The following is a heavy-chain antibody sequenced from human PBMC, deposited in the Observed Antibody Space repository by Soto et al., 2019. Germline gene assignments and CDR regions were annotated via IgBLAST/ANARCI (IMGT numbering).Heavy chain of an antibody. V-gene: IGHV2-5*02. CDR3: AHRFSTAVGRWFDP. CDR1: GFSLSTSEVA. J-gene: IGHJ5*02. D-gene: IGHD1-26*01. CDR2: IYWDNDK. Sequence: QITLKESGPTVVKPTQTLTLTCTFSGFSLSTSEVAVGWIRQPPGKALEWLALIYWDNDKRYSPSLKSRLTITKDTSKNPVVLTMTNMDPVDTATYYCAHRFSTAVGRWFDPWGQGTLVTVSS.